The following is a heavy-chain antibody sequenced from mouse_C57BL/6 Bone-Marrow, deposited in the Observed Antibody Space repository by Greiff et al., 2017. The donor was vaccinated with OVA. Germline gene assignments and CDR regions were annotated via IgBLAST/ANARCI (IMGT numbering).Heavy chain of an antibody. CDR1: GFTFSSYA. J-gene: IGHJ3*01. CDR3: ARSHGNYSWFAY. D-gene: IGHD2-1*01. CDR2: ISDGGSYT. Sequence: EVHLVESGGGLVKPGGSLKLSCAASGFTFSSYAMSWVRQTPEKRLEWVATISDGGSYTYYPDNVKGRFTISRDNAKNNLYLQMSHLKSEDTAMYYCARSHGNYSWFAYWGQGTLVTVSA. V-gene: IGHV5-4*01.